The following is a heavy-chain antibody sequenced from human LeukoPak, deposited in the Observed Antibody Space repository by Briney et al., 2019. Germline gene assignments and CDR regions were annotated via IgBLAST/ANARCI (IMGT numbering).Heavy chain of an antibody. D-gene: IGHD3-10*01. CDR3: ARAMVRGVRGFDY. CDR1: GYTFTGYY. Sequence: GASVKVSCKASGYTFTGYYMHWVRQAPGQGLECMGWINPNSGGTNYAQKFQGRVTMTRDTSISTAYMELSRLRSDDTAVYYCARAMVRGVRGFDYWGQGTLVTVSS. CDR2: INPNSGGT. V-gene: IGHV1-2*02. J-gene: IGHJ4*02.